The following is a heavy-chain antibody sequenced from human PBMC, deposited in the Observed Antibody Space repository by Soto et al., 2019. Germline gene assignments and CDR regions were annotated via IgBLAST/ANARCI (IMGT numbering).Heavy chain of an antibody. V-gene: IGHV3-30*18. Sequence: GGSLRLSCAASGFTLSAYWMTWVRQAPGKGLEWVAVISYDGSNKYYADSVKGRFTISRDNSKNTLYLQMNSLRAEDTAVYYCAKDLPAVVITLLFDYWGQGTLVTVSS. D-gene: IGHD3-22*01. CDR1: GFTLSAYW. CDR2: ISYDGSNK. CDR3: AKDLPAVVITLLFDY. J-gene: IGHJ4*02.